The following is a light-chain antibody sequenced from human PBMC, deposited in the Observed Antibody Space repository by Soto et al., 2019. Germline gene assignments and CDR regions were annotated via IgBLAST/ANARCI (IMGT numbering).Light chain of an antibody. J-gene: IGLJ1*01. CDR1: GSDIGAYNF. Sequence: QSVLAQPPSASGSPGQSVTISCTGSGSDIGAYNFVSWYQQHPGKAPKLMIFEVTNRPSGVSDRFSGSKSGNTASLTISGLQAEDEADYYCSSYTSDRGVFGTGTKPTVL. CDR2: EVT. V-gene: IGLV2-14*01. CDR3: SSYTSDRGV.